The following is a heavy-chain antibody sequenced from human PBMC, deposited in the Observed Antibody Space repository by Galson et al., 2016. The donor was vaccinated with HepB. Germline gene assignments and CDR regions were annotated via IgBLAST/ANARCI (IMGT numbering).Heavy chain of an antibody. CDR1: GFAFNSYA. J-gene: IGHJ4*02. CDR3: AKCPPGTKGSLDS. Sequence: SLRLSCAGSGFAFNSYAMNWVRQAPGKGLEWISLISDNGHATYYADPVRGRFSIARDNSKNTLYLQMNSLRADDTAVYYCAKCPPGTKGSLDSWVQGTLVTVSS. D-gene: IGHD1-14*01. V-gene: IGHV3-23*01. CDR2: ISDNGHAT.